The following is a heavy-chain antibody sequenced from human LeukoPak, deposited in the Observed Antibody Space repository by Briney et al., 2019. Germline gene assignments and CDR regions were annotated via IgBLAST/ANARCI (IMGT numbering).Heavy chain of an antibody. CDR3: ARNTYYYYYMDV. Sequence: SETLSLTCTVSGGSISSYYWSWIRQPPGKGLEWIGYIYTSGNTNYNPSLKSRVTISVDTSNNQFSLKLSSVSAADTAVYYCARNTYYYYYMDVWGKGTTVTVSS. CDR1: GGSISSYY. J-gene: IGHJ6*03. V-gene: IGHV4-4*09. CDR2: IYTSGNT.